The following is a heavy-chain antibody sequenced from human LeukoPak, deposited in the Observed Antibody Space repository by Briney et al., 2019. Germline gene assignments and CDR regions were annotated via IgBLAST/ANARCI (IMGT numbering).Heavy chain of an antibody. CDR2: IKQDGSET. V-gene: IGHV3-7*05. D-gene: IGHD6-13*01. CDR1: GFTFSNYW. Sequence: GGSLRLSCTASGFTFSNYWMSWVRQTPEKGLEWVANIKQDGSETVYVDSVKGRFTISRDNAQSSLYLQMNSLRAEDTAVYYCAGDPYSSSWSYGMDVWGQGTTVTVSS. J-gene: IGHJ6*02. CDR3: AGDPYSSSWSYGMDV.